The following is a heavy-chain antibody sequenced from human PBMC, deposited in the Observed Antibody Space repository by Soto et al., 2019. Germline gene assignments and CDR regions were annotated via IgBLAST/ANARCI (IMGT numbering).Heavy chain of an antibody. CDR1: GFTFDDYA. D-gene: IGHD2-15*01. Sequence: GGSLRLSCAASGFTFDDYAMHWVRQAPGKGLEWVSGISWNSGSIGYADSVKGRFTISRDNAKNSLYLQMNSLRAEDTALYYCAKVVAATPPDYYYMDVWGKGTTVTVSS. CDR2: ISWNSGSI. V-gene: IGHV3-9*01. CDR3: AKVVAATPPDYYYMDV. J-gene: IGHJ6*03.